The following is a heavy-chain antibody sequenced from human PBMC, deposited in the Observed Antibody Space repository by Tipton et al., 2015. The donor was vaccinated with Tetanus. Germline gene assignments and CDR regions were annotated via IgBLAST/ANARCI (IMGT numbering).Heavy chain of an antibody. CDR2: IYPGDSDT. J-gene: IGHJ4*02. D-gene: IGHD3-10*02. CDR3: ARAQCSDRVCNVDF. Sequence: VQLVQSGGEVKTPGEYLKISCKGSGYIFNNYWIGWVRQKPGKGLEWMGIIYPGDSDTRYSPSFQGQVTISVDKSINTAYLQWSSLKASDTSMFYCARAQCSDRVCNVDFWGQGALVTFAP. CDR1: GYIFNNYW. V-gene: IGHV5-51*01.